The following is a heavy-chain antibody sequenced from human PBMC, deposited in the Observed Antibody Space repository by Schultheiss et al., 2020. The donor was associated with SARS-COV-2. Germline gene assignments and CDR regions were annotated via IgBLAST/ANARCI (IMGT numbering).Heavy chain of an antibody. CDR1: GFTFSSYA. J-gene: IGHJ3*02. Sequence: GESLKISCAASGFTFSSYAMHWVRQAPGKGLEWVAVISYDGSNKYYADSVKGRFTISRDNSKNTLYLQMNSLRAEDTAVYYCARGRTVAGTFGAFDIWGQGTMVTVSS. V-gene: IGHV3-30-3*01. CDR3: ARGRTVAGTFGAFDI. D-gene: IGHD6-19*01. CDR2: ISYDGSNK.